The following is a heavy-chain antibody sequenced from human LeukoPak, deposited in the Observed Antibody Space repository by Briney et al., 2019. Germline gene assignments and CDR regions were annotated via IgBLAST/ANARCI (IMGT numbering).Heavy chain of an antibody. CDR2: IIPIFGTA. D-gene: IGHD5-18*01. CDR1: GGTFSSYA. Sequence: SVKVSCEASGGTFSSYAISWVRQAPGQGLEWMGGIIPIFGTANYAQKFQGRVTITTDESTSTAYMELSSLRSEDTAVYYCAREAANYYYMDVWGKGTTVTVSS. J-gene: IGHJ6*03. CDR3: AREAANYYYMDV. V-gene: IGHV1-69*05.